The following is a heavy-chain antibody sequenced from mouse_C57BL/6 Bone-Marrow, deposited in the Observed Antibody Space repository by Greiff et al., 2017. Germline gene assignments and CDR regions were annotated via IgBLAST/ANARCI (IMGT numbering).Heavy chain of an antibody. J-gene: IGHJ4*01. V-gene: IGHV14-2*01. D-gene: IGHD2-2*01. CDR1: GFNIKDYY. Sequence: EVMLVESGAELVKPGASVKLSCTASGFNIKDYYMHWVKQRTEQGLEWIGRIDPEDGETKYAPKFQGKATITADTSSNTAYLQLSSLTSEDTAVYYCASLLWLRRYAMDYWGQGTSVTVSS. CDR2: IDPEDGET. CDR3: ASLLWLRRYAMDY.